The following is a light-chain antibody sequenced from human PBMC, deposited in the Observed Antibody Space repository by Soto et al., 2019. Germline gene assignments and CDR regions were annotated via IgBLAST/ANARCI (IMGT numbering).Light chain of an antibody. J-gene: IGKJ1*01. CDR2: GAS. CDR3: QQYDNWPWGT. V-gene: IGKV3-15*01. Sequence: EIVMTQSPATLSVSPGERATLSCRAGQSVSSNLAWYQQKPGQTPRLLIYGASTRATGVPARFSGSGSGTEFTLTISSLQSEDFAVYYCQQYDNWPWGTFGQGTKVEI. CDR1: QSVSSN.